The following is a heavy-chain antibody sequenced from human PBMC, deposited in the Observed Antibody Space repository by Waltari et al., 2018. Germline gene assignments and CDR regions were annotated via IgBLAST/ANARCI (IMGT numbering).Heavy chain of an antibody. Sequence: QLQLQESGPGLVKPSETLSLTCTVSGGSISSSSYYWGWIRQPPGKGLEWIGSIYYSGRNYYNPSLKSRVTISVDTAKNQFSLKLSSVTAADTAVYYCAGVRGGGHYYFDYWGQGTLVTVSS. CDR2: IYYSGRN. J-gene: IGHJ4*02. CDR3: AGVRGGGHYYFDY. D-gene: IGHD3-3*01. V-gene: IGHV4-39*07. CDR1: GGSISSSSYY.